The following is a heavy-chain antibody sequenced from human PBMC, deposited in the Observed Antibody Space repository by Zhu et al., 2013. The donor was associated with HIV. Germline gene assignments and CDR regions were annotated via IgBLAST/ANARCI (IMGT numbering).Heavy chain of an antibody. CDR1: GYTFTGYY. V-gene: IGHV1-2*04. CDR2: INPNSGGT. J-gene: IGHJ6*02. D-gene: IGHD2-2*02. CDR3: ARGGVVPAAILGPHYYYGMDV. Sequence: QVQLVQSGAEVKKPGASVKVSCKASGYTFTGYYMHWVRQAPGQGLEWMGWINPNSGGTNYAQKFQGWVTMTRDTSISTAYMELSRLRSDDTAVYYCARGGVVPAAILGPHYYYGMDVWGQGTTVTVSS.